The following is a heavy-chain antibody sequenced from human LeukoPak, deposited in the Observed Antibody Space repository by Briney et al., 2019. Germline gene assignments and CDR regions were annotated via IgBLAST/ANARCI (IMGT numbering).Heavy chain of an antibody. J-gene: IGHJ4*02. D-gene: IGHD2-2*01. CDR2: IRYDGSNK. CDR3: AKDVGPADYFDY. V-gene: IGHV3-30*02. Sequence: GGSLRLSCAASGFTFSSYGMHWVRQVPGKGLEWVAFIRYDGSNKYYADSVKGRFTISRDNSKNTLYLQMNSLRAEDTAVYYCAKDVGPADYFDYWGQGTLVTVSS. CDR1: GFTFSSYG.